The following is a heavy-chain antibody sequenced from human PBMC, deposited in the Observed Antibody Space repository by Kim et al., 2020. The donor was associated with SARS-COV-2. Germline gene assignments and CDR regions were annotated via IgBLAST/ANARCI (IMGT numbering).Heavy chain of an antibody. Sequence: ASVKVSCKASGYTFTSYAMHWVRQAPGQRLEWMGWINAGNGNTKYSQKFQGRVTITRDTSASTAYMELSSLRSEDTAVYYCARVKWSIAVAGTDINFDYWGQGTLVTVSS. V-gene: IGHV1-3*01. CDR2: INAGNGNT. CDR3: ARVKWSIAVAGTDINFDY. J-gene: IGHJ4*02. CDR1: GYTFTSYA. D-gene: IGHD6-19*01.